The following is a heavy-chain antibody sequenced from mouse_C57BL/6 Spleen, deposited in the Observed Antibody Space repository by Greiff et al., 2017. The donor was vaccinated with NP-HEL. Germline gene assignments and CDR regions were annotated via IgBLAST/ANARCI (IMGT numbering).Heavy chain of an antibody. D-gene: IGHD2-5*01. J-gene: IGHJ2*01. CDR2: IDPENGDT. V-gene: IGHV14-4*01. Sequence: EVQLQQSGAELVRPGASVKLSCTASGFNIKDDYMHWVKQRPEQGLEWIGWIDPENGDTEYASKFQGKATITADTSSNTAYLQLSSLTSEDTAVYYCTTNYYSKGYFDYWGQGTTLTVSS. CDR1: GFNIKDDY. CDR3: TTNYYSKGYFDY.